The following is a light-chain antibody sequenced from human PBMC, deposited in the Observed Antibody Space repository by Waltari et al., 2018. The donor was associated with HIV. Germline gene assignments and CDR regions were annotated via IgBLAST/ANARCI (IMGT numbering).Light chain of an antibody. Sequence: IKCASSQSVLYTSTNNNTLPWYQQKSGQPAKLLISLASARESGVLDRFQGSGSGTDFNITISFLQVKDVTIYSCQQYLDFPPTFGQGKKVEV. J-gene: IGKJ1*01. CDR2: LAS. V-gene: IGKV4-1*01. CDR1: QSVLYTSTNNNT. CDR3: QQYLDFPPT.